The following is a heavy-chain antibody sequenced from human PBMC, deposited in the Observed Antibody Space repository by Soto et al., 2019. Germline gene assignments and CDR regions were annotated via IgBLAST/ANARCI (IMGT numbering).Heavy chain of an antibody. CDR2: TNAGNGNT. Sequence: ASVKVSCKASGYTFTSYDLHWVRQAPGQRLEWMGWTNAGNGNTKYSQKFQGRVTITRDTSASTAYMELSSLRSEDTAVYYCGSDNLPGILDSWGRGTLVTVSS. D-gene: IGHD1-1*01. CDR1: GYTFTSYD. CDR3: GSDNLPGILDS. J-gene: IGHJ5*01. V-gene: IGHV1-3*01.